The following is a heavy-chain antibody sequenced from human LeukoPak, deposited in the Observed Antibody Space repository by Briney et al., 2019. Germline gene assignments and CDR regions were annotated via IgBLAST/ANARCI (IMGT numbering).Heavy chain of an antibody. CDR2: VYYIGST. CDR1: GGSVSNYY. CDR3: ARYYDSTGSFDY. J-gene: IGHJ4*02. V-gene: IGHV4-59*02. D-gene: IGHD3-22*01. Sequence: KPSETLSLTCSVSGGSVSNYYWSWIRQPPGKGLEWIGYVYYIGSTNYNPSLRSRLTMSVDTSKNQFSLRLSSVIAADTAVYYCARYYDSTGSFDYWGQGTLVTVSS.